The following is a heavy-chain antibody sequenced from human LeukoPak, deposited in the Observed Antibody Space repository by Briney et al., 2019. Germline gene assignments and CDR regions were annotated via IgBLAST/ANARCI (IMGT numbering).Heavy chain of an antibody. Sequence: PSETLSLTCAVYGGSFSGYYWSWIRQPPGKGLEWIGEINHSGSTNYNPSLKSRVTISVDTSKNQFSLKLSSVTAADTAVYYCARDLGRYCSGGSCARGLDYWGQGTLVTVSS. CDR3: ARDLGRYCSGGSCARGLDY. D-gene: IGHD2-15*01. J-gene: IGHJ4*02. CDR1: GGSFSGYY. CDR2: INHSGST. V-gene: IGHV4-34*01.